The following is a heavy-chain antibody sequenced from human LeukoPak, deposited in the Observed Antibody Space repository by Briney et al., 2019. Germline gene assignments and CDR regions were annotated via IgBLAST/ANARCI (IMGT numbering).Heavy chain of an antibody. Sequence: GGSLRLSCAASGFTFTTYGMNWVRQAPGKGLEWVSGITTSGGTYYADSVKGRFTISRDNSKSTVYLQMNYLRAEDTAVYYCAKTGPGSGWARYYFESWGQGALVTVSS. V-gene: IGHV3-23*01. CDR3: AKTGPGSGWARYYFES. CDR2: ITTSGGT. CDR1: GFTFTTYG. J-gene: IGHJ4*02. D-gene: IGHD6-19*01.